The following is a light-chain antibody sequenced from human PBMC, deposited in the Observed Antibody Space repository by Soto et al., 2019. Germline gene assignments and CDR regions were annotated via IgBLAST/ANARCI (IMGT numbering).Light chain of an antibody. CDR2: AAS. CDR3: QQSSSTPHT. J-gene: IGKJ2*01. Sequence: DIQMTQSPSSLSASVGDRVTITCRASQSIRTYLSWFQQKPGKAPKLLIFAASSLQSGVPSRFSGVGSGTDFTLTISSLQPEDFATYYCQQSSSTPHTFGQGTIVEIK. V-gene: IGKV1-39*01. CDR1: QSIRTY.